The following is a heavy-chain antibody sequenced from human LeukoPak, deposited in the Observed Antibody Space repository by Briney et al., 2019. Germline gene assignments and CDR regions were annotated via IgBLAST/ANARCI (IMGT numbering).Heavy chain of an antibody. Sequence: ASVKVSCKASGYSFINYGITWARQAPGQGLEWMGWSSPYNGKTNYAQKFQGRVTMTTDTSTNTAYMELRSLRSDDTAVYYCARGEIDIVTVPASNWFDPWGQGTLVTVSS. D-gene: IGHD2-2*01. J-gene: IGHJ5*02. CDR1: GYSFINYG. V-gene: IGHV1-18*01. CDR3: ARGEIDIVTVPASNWFDP. CDR2: SSPYNGKT.